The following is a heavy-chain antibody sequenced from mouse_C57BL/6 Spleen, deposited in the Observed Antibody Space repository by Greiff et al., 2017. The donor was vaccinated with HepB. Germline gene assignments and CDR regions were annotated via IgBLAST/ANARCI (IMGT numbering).Heavy chain of an antibody. CDR1: GYTFTSYW. V-gene: IGHV1-50*01. CDR2: IDPSDSYT. Sequence: QVQLQQPGAELVKPGASVKLSCKASGYTFTSYWMQWVKQRPGQGLEWIGEIDPSDSYTNYNQKFKGKATLTVDTSSSTAYMQLSSLTSEDSAVYYCARLEYFDYWGQGTTLTVSS. CDR3: ARLEYFDY. J-gene: IGHJ2*01.